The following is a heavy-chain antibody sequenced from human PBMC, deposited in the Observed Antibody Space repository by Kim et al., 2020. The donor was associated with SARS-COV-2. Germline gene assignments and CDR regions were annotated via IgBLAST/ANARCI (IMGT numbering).Heavy chain of an antibody. Sequence: SVKVSCKASGGTFSSYVISWVRQAPGQGLEWMGRIIPFLGIANYAQKLQGRVTITADKSTSTAYMELSSLRSEDTAVYYCARGKSGYSGYDRSPYYDFDIWGQGTTVTVSS. V-gene: IGHV1-69*04. J-gene: IGHJ6*02. CDR2: IIPFLGIA. D-gene: IGHD5-12*01. CDR3: ARGKSGYSGYDRSPYYDFDI. CDR1: GGTFSSYV.